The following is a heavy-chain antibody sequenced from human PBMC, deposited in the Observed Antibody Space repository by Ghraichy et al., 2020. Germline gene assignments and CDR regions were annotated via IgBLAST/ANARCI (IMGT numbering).Heavy chain of an antibody. J-gene: IGHJ4*02. CDR1: GFTFSTCA. D-gene: IGHD6-13*01. CDR2: ISGSGDST. CDR3: AKGAASSSWTWGDY. Sequence: LSLTCAASGFTFSTCAMSWVRQAPGKGLEWVSGISGSGDSTDYADSVKGRFTISRDNSKNTVFLQMNSLRAEDTAIYYCAKGAASSSWTWGDYWGQGNLVTVSS. V-gene: IGHV3-23*01.